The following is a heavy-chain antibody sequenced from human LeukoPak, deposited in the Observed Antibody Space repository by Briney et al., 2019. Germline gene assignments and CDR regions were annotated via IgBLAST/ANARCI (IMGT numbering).Heavy chain of an antibody. CDR1: GFTFSSYS. V-gene: IGHV3-21*01. Sequence: GGSLRLSCAASGFTFSSYSMNWGRQAPGRGLEWVSSISSSSSYIYYADSVKGRFTISRDNAKNSLYLQMNSLRAEDTAVYYCARDPRAYDSSGYSEYWGQGTLVTVSS. CDR2: ISSSSSYI. D-gene: IGHD3-22*01. J-gene: IGHJ4*02. CDR3: ARDPRAYDSSGYSEY.